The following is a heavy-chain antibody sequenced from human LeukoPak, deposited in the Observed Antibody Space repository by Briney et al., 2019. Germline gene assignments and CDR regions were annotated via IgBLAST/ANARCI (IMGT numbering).Heavy chain of an antibody. CDR2: IYPGDSDS. V-gene: IGHV5-51*01. J-gene: IGHJ3*02. Sequence: GASLKISCKDSGNRFASSWIGWVRQMPGKGLDWMGIIYPGDSDSRYSASFQGQVTISADKSIRTASLQWSSLKASDTAMYYCARVRSGDYSEDAFDIWGQGTMVTVSS. D-gene: IGHD1-26*01. CDR3: ARVRSGDYSEDAFDI. CDR1: GNRFASSW.